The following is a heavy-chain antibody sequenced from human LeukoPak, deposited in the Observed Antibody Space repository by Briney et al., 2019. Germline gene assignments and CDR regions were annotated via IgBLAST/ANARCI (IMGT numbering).Heavy chain of an antibody. Sequence: QPGGSLRLSCAASGFTFSSYGMHWVRQAPGKGLEWVAFIRYDGSNKYYADSVKGRFSISRDNSKNTLYLQMNSLRAEDTAVYYCAKDLHYDFWSGYYPTEYWGQGTLVTVSS. J-gene: IGHJ4*02. CDR3: AKDLHYDFWSGYYPTEY. CDR2: IRYDGSNK. D-gene: IGHD3-3*01. V-gene: IGHV3-30*02. CDR1: GFTFSSYG.